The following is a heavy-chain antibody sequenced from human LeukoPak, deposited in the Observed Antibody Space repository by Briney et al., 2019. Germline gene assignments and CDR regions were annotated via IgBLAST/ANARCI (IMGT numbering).Heavy chain of an antibody. CDR2: ISGRSAAT. V-gene: IGHV3-23*01. CDR1: GFTFNTYP. Sequence: GGSLRLSCVASGFTFNTYPMSWVRQAPGKGLEWVSSISGRSAATYSADSVKGRFTVSRDSSKNTLYLQMNSLRAEDTAVHYCAKYRDHHDNSASDYWGQGALVTVSS. D-gene: IGHD3-22*01. J-gene: IGHJ4*02. CDR3: AKYRDHHDNSASDY.